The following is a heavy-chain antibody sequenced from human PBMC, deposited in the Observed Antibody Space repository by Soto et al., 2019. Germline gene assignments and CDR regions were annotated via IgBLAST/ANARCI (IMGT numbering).Heavy chain of an antibody. J-gene: IGHJ6*03. CDR1: GGSISSYY. D-gene: IGHD3-10*01. CDR2: IYYSGST. V-gene: IGHV4-59*01. Sequence: PSETLSLTCTVSGGSISSYYWSWIRQPPGKGLEWIGYIYYSGSTNYNPSLKSRVTISVDTSKNQFSLKLSSVTAADTAVYYCARDYYGSGSSSHYYSYMDVWGKGTTVTVSS. CDR3: ARDYYGSGSSSHYYSYMDV.